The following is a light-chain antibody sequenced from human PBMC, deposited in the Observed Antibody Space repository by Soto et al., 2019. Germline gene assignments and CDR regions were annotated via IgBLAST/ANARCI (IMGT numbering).Light chain of an antibody. CDR2: GNS. CDR1: SSNIGAGYD. J-gene: IGLJ1*01. V-gene: IGLV1-40*01. CDR3: QSYDSSLSGLGG. Sequence: QSVLTQPPSVSGAPGQRVNVSCTGSSSNIGAGYDVHWYQQLPGTAPKLLIYGNSNRPSGAPDRFSGSKSGTSASLAITGLQAEDEADYYCQSYDSSLSGLGGFGTGTKVTVL.